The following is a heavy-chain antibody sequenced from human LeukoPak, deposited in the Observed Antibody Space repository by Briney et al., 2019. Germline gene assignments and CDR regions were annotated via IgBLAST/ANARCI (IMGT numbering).Heavy chain of an antibody. D-gene: IGHD6-13*01. CDR2: ISSSSSYI. CDR3: ARFVGIAAAGDY. CDR1: GFTFSSYS. J-gene: IGHJ4*02. Sequence: GSLRLSCAASGFTFSSYSMNWVRQAPGKGLEWVSSISSSSSYIYYADSVKGRFTISRDNAKNSLYLQMNSLRAEDTAVYYCARFVGIAAAGDYWGQGTLVTVSS. V-gene: IGHV3-21*01.